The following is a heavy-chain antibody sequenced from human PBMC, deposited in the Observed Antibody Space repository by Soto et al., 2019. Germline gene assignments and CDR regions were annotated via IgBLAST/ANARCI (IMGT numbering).Heavy chain of an antibody. D-gene: IGHD2-8*01. V-gene: IGHV1-8*01. Sequence: QVQLVQSGAEVKRLGASLKVSCKASGYTFINYDINWVRQALGQGLEWVGWMNPDIGNTGYAQIFQGRVTMTGNTSISSVYMELSSLTSEDTAVYYCARRRGSNGWFDLWGQGTLVTVSS. CDR2: MNPDIGNT. CDR1: GYTFINYD. CDR3: ARRRGSNGWFDL. J-gene: IGHJ5*02.